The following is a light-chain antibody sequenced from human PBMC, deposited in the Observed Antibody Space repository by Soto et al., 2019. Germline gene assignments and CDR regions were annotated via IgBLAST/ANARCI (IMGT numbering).Light chain of an antibody. CDR3: AAWDDSLSRWV. CDR1: SSNIGRNY. V-gene: IGLV1-47*01. Sequence: QSVLTQPPSASGTPGQRVTISCSGDSSNIGRNYVYWYQQLPGTAPKLLIYRNNERPSGVPDRFSGSKSGTSASLAISGLRSEDEAEYYCAAWDDSLSRWVFGGGTKLT. J-gene: IGLJ3*02. CDR2: RNN.